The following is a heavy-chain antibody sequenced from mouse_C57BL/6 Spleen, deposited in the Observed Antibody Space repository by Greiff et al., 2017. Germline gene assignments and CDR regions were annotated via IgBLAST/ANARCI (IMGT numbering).Heavy chain of an antibody. CDR2: IYPGSGST. CDR1: GYTFTSYW. V-gene: IGHV1-55*01. J-gene: IGHJ3*01. Sequence: QVQLHQPGAELVKPGASVKMSCKASGYTFTSYWITWVKQRPGQGLEWIGDIYPGSGSTNYNEKFKSKATLTVDTSSSTAYMQLSSLTSEDSAVYYCARSNSNYPWFAYWGQGTLVTVSA. D-gene: IGHD2-5*01. CDR3: ARSNSNYPWFAY.